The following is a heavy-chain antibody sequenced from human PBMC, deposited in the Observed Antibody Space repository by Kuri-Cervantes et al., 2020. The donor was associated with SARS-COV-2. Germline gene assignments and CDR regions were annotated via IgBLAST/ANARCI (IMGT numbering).Heavy chain of an antibody. Sequence: SGPTLVKPTQTLTLTCTFSGFSLSTSGMCVSWIRQPPGKALEWLARIDWDDDKYYSTSLKTRLTISKDTSKNQVVLTMTNMDPVDTATYYCVHSSGSWYFYSNYDMDVWGKGTTVTVSS. CDR2: IDWDDDK. J-gene: IGHJ6*03. D-gene: IGHD6-13*01. V-gene: IGHV2-70*12. CDR3: VHSSGSWYFYSNYDMDV. CDR1: GFSLSTSGMC.